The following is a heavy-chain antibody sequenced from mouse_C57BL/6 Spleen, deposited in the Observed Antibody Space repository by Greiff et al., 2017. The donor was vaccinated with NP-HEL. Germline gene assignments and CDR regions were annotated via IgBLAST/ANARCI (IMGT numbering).Heavy chain of an antibody. J-gene: IGHJ4*01. CDR1: GYTFTDYN. CDR2: INPNNGGT. D-gene: IGHD1-1*01. Sequence: EVKVVESGPELVKPGASVKMSCKASGYTFTDYNMHWVKQSHGKSLEWIGYINPNNGGTSYNQKFKGKATLTVNKSSSTAYMELRSLTSEDSAVYYCARRYYGSSYEAMDYWGQGTSVTVSS. CDR3: ARRYYGSSYEAMDY. V-gene: IGHV1-22*01.